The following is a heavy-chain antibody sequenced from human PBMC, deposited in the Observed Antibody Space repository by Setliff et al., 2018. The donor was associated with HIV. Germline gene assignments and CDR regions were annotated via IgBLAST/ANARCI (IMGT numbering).Heavy chain of an antibody. CDR3: ARVPFTTGFDY. CDR2: IYTSGST. J-gene: IGHJ4*02. D-gene: IGHD3-3*01. Sequence: SETLSLTCTVSGGSISSYYWSWIRQPPGKGLEWIGYIYTSGSTNYNPSLKSRVTMSVDTSKNKFSLKLSSVTAADTAVFYCARVPFTTGFDYWGQGILVTVSS. CDR1: GGSISSYY. V-gene: IGHV4-4*09.